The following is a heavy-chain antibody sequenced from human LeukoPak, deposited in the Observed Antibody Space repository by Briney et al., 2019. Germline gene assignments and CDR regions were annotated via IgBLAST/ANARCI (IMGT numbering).Heavy chain of an antibody. D-gene: IGHD5-24*01. CDR2: ISGSGGST. CDR1: GFTFSSYA. Sequence: GGSLRLSCAASGFTFSSYAMSWVRQAPGKGLEWVSAISGSGGSTYYADSVKGRFTISRDNSKKTLYLQMNSLRAEDTAVYYCAKVAEMATIGGLDYWGQGTLVTVSA. V-gene: IGHV3-23*01. CDR3: AKVAEMATIGGLDY. J-gene: IGHJ4*02.